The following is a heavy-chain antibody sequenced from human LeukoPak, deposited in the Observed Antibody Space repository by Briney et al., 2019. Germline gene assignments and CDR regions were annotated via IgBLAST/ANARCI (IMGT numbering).Heavy chain of an antibody. J-gene: IGHJ4*02. V-gene: IGHV3-21*01. D-gene: IGHD1-26*01. CDR3: ARDNYSGSRYFDY. CDR2: ITSSSSYI. Sequence: GGSLRLSCAASGFTFSTYNMNWVRQAPGKGLEWVSSITSSSSYIYYADSVKGRFTISRDNAKNSLYLQMNSLRAEDTAVYYCARDNYSGSRYFDYWGQGTLVTVSS. CDR1: GFTFSTYN.